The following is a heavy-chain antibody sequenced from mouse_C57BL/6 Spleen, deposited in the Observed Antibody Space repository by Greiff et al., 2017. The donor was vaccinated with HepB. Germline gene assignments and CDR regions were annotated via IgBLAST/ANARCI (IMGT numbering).Heavy chain of an antibody. D-gene: IGHD1-1*01. CDR3: ITTVVEGYAMDY. CDR2: INPYNGGT. J-gene: IGHJ4*01. Sequence: EVQLQQSGPVLVKPGASVKMSCKASGYTFTDYYMNWVKQSHGKSLEWIGVINPYNGGTSYNQKFKGKATLTVDKSSSTAYMELNSLTSEDSAVYYCITTVVEGYAMDYWGQGTSVTVSS. V-gene: IGHV1-19*01. CDR1: GYTFTDYY.